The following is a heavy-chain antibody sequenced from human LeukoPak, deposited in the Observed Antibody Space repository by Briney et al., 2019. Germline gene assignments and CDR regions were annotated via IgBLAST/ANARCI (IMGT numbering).Heavy chain of an antibody. Sequence: GASVKVSCKASGGTFINYAINWVRQAPGQGLEWPGGIIPIYGTTNYGQTFQGRVTITADESTTTAYMELSSLRSEDTALYYCATPHKYYDVWRGYCPFDNWGQGTLVTVSS. D-gene: IGHD3-3*01. CDR1: GGTFINYA. CDR2: IIPIYGTT. CDR3: ATPHKYYDVWRGYCPFDN. J-gene: IGHJ4*02. V-gene: IGHV1-69*13.